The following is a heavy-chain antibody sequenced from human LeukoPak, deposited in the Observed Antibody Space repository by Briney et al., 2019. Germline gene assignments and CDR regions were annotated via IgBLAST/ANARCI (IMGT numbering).Heavy chain of an antibody. V-gene: IGHV1-2*02. J-gene: IGHJ5*02. CDR1: VYTFTCYY. D-gene: IGHD3-10*01. Sequence: ASVKVSCKASVYTFTCYYIHWVRQAPGQGLEWMGGLNPDTGSTNYAQKFQARVIMTRDTSINTAYMELRRLRYDDTAMYFCARESFSGSGGLNWFAPWGQGTLVTVSA. CDR2: LNPDTGST. CDR3: ARESFSGSGGLNWFAP.